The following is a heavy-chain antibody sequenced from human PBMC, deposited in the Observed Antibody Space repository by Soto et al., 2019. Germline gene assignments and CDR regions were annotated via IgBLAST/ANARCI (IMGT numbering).Heavy chain of an antibody. CDR2: IIPIFGTA. J-gene: IGHJ6*02. Sequence: VASVKVSCKASGGTFSSYAISWVRQAPGQGLEWMGGIIPIFGTANYAQKFQGRVTITADESTSTAYMELSSLRSEDTAVYYCAARFWEVDYGDYYYYGMDVWGQGTTVTVSS. D-gene: IGHD4-17*01. CDR1: GGTFSSYA. CDR3: AARFWEVDYGDYYYYGMDV. V-gene: IGHV1-69*13.